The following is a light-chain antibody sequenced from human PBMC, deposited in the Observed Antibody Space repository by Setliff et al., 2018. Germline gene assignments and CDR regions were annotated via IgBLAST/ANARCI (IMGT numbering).Light chain of an antibody. CDR1: SSDIGGYNY. Sequence: QFALTQPAAVSGSPGQSITISCTGTSSDIGGYNYVSWYQQHPGKAPKLMIYEVSKRPSGVSDRFSGSKSANTASLTISGLQAEDEADYYCLSYTTKTTHALFGGGTKVTVL. V-gene: IGLV2-14*03. CDR2: EVS. CDR3: LSYTTKTTHAL. J-gene: IGLJ2*01.